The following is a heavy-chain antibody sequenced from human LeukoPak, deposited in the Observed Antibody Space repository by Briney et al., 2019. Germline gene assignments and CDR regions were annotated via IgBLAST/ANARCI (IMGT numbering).Heavy chain of an antibody. CDR3: AKPLLDYGDYESAFDY. V-gene: IGHV3-74*01. CDR2: INHDGSST. J-gene: IGHJ4*02. Sequence: PGGSLRLSCATSGFTFSTFWMHWVRQAPGKGLVWVSRINHDGSSTNYADSVKGRFTISRDNAKNTLYLQMNSLRAEDTAVYYCAKPLLDYGDYESAFDYWGQGTLVTVSS. CDR1: GFTFSTFW. D-gene: IGHD4-17*01.